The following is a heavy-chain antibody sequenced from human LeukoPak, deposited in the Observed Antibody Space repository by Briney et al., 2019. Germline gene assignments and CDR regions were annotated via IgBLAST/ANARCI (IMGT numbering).Heavy chain of an antibody. CDR1: GFTFSSYN. J-gene: IGHJ5*02. CDR2: IKSSGTYV. V-gene: IGHV3-21*01. Sequence: GRCLRLSCAASGFTFSSYNMIWVRQAPGKGLEWVSSIKSSGTYVYYADSVKGRFTISRDNAKNSVHLQMNSLRTEDTAVYYCARGDPHIGPWGQGTLVTVSS. CDR3: ARGDPHIGP. D-gene: IGHD2-21*01.